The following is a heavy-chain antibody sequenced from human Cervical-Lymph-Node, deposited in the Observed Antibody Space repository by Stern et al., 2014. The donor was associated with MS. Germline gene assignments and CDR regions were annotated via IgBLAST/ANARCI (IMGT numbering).Heavy chain of an antibody. CDR3: TRDPRGYCSGGSCYQGFFDS. Sequence: QVQLVQSGGGVVQPGRSLRLSCAASGFIFRNSGMHWVRQAPGKGLEWVAVVWQDGSKKSYADSVKGLFPISRDNSNNMVDLQMNSLRVEDMGIYYCTRDPRGYCSGGSCYQGFFDSWGRGTLVTVSS. J-gene: IGHJ4*02. CDR1: GFIFRNSG. D-gene: IGHD2-15*01. CDR2: VWQDGSKK. V-gene: IGHV3-33*01.